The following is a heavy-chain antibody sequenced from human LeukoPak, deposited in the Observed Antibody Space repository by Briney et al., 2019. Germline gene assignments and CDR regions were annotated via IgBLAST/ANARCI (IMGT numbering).Heavy chain of an antibody. CDR3: AKESLVGVAFPDAYES. J-gene: IGHJ3*02. D-gene: IGHD2-15*01. CDR1: GVTFRSYA. V-gene: IGHV3-23*01. CDR2: ISSSGGST. Sequence: PGGSLRLSCAASGVTFRSYAMSSVRQAPGRGRERVSHISSSGGSTCYADSVKARFAIARDNFTNTLDKQMNSLRAEDTAVYYCAKESLVGVAFPDAYESWGQGAMVTVSS.